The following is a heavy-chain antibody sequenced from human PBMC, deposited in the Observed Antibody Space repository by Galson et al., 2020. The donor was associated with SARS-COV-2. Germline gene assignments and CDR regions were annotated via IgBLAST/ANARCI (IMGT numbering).Heavy chain of an antibody. V-gene: IGHV3-30*04. CDR2: ISSDGSNK. J-gene: IGHJ6*03. CDR3: ARGYGGNYYYMDV. Sequence: GGSLRLSCAASGFTFSSYAMHWVRQAPGKGLEWVAVISSDGSNKYYADSVKGRFTISRDNSKNTLYLQMNSLRAEDTAVYYCARGYGGNYYYMDVWGKGTTVTVSS. D-gene: IGHD4-17*01. CDR1: GFTFSSYA.